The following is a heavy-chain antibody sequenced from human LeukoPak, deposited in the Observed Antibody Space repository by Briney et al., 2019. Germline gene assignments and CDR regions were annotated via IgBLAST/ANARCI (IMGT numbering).Heavy chain of an antibody. CDR3: ARGKRPRPPRVDAFDI. CDR2: IIPIFGTA. J-gene: IGHJ3*02. Sequence: SVKVSCKASGGTFSSYAISWVRQAPGQGLEWMGGIIPIFGTANYAQKFQGRVTITRNTSISTAYMELSSLRSEDTAVYYCARGKRPRPPRVDAFDIWGQGTMVTVSS. V-gene: IGHV1-69*05. D-gene: IGHD5-24*01. CDR1: GGTFSSYA.